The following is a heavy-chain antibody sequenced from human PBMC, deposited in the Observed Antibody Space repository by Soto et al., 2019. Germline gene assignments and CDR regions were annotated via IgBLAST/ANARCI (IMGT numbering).Heavy chain of an antibody. J-gene: IGHJ4*02. Sequence: ASVKVSCKASGYTFTSYGISWVRQAPGQGLEWMGWISAYNGNTNYAQKLQGRVTMTTDTSTSAAYMELRSLRSDDTAVYYCARDYYSNPYFDYWGQGTLVTVSS. CDR2: ISAYNGNT. CDR3: ARDYYSNPYFDY. D-gene: IGHD4-4*01. V-gene: IGHV1-18*01. CDR1: GYTFTSYG.